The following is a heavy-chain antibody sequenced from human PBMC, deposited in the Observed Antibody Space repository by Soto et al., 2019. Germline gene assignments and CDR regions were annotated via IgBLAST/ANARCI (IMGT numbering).Heavy chain of an antibody. J-gene: IGHJ4*02. V-gene: IGHV3-23*01. CDR1: DFNFPNYG. CDR2: VSPTGGTP. Sequence: EVQLLESGGGLVQPGESLRLSCAASDFNFPNYGMTWVRQAPARGLEWVATVSPTGGTPYYADSVKGRFTISRENSENTLYLQMDSLRVEDTATYFCAKGASRFTIYGVLDSWGQGTVVIVSS. D-gene: IGHD3-3*01. CDR3: AKGASRFTIYGVLDS.